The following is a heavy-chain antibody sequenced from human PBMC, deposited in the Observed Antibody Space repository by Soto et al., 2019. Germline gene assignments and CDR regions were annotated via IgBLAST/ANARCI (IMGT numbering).Heavy chain of an antibody. CDR3: AKERDSSGFYFRFVS. Sequence: EEKVLESGGGVVQPGGSLRLSCAGSGFIFSDYAINWVRQAPGKGLEWVSSISGSGATIRFADSVKGRFTISRDNFNSTVSLQVNSLKGEDTAVYYCAKERDSSGFYFRFVSWGQGTLVTVSS. J-gene: IGHJ4*02. CDR1: GFIFSDYA. V-gene: IGHV3-23*01. D-gene: IGHD3-22*01. CDR2: ISGSGATI.